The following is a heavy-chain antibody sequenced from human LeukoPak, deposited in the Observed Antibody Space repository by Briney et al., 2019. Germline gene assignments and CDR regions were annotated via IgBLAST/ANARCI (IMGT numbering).Heavy chain of an antibody. J-gene: IGHJ4*02. Sequence: SVKVSCKASGGTFSSYAISWVRQAPGQGLEWMGGIIPIFGTANYAQKLQGRVTMTTDTSTSTAYMELRSLRSDDTAVYYCARGLRLQQLDFWGQGTLVTVSS. D-gene: IGHD6-13*01. CDR1: GGTFSSYA. V-gene: IGHV1-69*05. CDR2: IIPIFGTA. CDR3: ARGLRLQQLDF.